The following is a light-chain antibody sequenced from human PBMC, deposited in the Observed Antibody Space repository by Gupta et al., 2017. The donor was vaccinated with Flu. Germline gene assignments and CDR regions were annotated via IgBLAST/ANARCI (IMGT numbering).Light chain of an antibody. CDR3: SSYTSSSTLV. V-gene: IGLV2-14*01. CDR2: EVN. Sequence: QSALTQPASVSGSPGQSITISCTGTSSDVGGYNYVSWYQQHPGKAPRLMIYEVNGRPSGVSDRFSGSKSGNTASLTISGLQGEDEADYYCSSYTSSSTLVFGGGTKVTGL. J-gene: IGLJ3*02. CDR1: SSDVGGYNY.